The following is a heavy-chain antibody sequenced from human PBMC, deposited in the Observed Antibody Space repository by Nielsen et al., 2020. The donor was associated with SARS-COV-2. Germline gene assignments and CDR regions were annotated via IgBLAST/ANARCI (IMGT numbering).Heavy chain of an antibody. CDR3: ASKRY. CDR1: GFPFTSYW. Sequence: GGSLSPPCPASGFPFTSYWMSWVRQAPGKGLEWVANIKQDGSEKYYVDSVKGRFTISRDNAKNSLYLQMNSLRAEDTAVYYCASKRYWGQGTLVTVSS. V-gene: IGHV3-7*01. CDR2: IKQDGSEK. J-gene: IGHJ4*02.